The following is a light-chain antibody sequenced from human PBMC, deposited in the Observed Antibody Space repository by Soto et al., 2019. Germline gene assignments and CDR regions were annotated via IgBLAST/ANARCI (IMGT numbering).Light chain of an antibody. CDR1: QSVFYSSNNKNY. J-gene: IGKJ5*01. Sequence: DIVMTQSPDSLAVSLGERATVNCRSSQSVFYSSNNKNYLAWYQRKPGQPPKLLIYWASTRESGVPDRFSGSGSGTDFTLTISSLQAEDVAVYYCQQYYTTLSFGQGTRLEIK. CDR3: QQYYTTLS. V-gene: IGKV4-1*01. CDR2: WAS.